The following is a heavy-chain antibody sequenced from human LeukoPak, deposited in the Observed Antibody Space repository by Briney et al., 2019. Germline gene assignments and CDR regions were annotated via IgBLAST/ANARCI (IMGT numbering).Heavy chain of an antibody. CDR2: ITNRGDRT. CDR1: GFTFSSSA. Sequence: PGGSLRLSCAASGFTFSSSAMSWVRQAPGKGLEWDSSITNRGDRTYYADAVRGQFTISRDNSKSTLFLQMRSLRVEDTAIYYCAKDADWRPAADWGQGTLVIVSS. V-gene: IGHV3-23*01. CDR3: AKDADWRPAAD. D-gene: IGHD2-2*01. J-gene: IGHJ4*02.